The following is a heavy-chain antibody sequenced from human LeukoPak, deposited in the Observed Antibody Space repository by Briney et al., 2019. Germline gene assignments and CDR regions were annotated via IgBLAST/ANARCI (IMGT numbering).Heavy chain of an antibody. CDR3: ARLITGPYYFDY. J-gene: IGHJ4*02. CDR1: GFTFSSYV. V-gene: IGHV3-30*04. D-gene: IGHD1-14*01. CDR2: ISYDGSNE. Sequence: GGSLRLSCAASGFTFSSYVMHWVRQAPGKGLEWVAIISYDGSNEYYADSVKGRFTISRDNSKNTLYLQMNSLRAADTAVYYCARLITGPYYFDYWGQGTLVTVSS.